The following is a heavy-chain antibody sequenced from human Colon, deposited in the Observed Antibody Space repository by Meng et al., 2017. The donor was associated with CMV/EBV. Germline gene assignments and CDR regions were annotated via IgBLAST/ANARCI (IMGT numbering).Heavy chain of an antibody. CDR2: INHSGNT. CDR3: ARGALVYDYGEEYYYFYGIDV. V-gene: IGHV4-34*01. Sequence: SETLSLTCAVSGGSFSSYYWSWIRETPGKGLEWIGEINHSGNTNYNLSLKSRTSISIDTSKNQFSLKLRSVTAADTAVYYCARGALVYDYGEEYYYFYGIDVWAQGTTVTVSS. CDR1: GGSFSSYY. J-gene: IGHJ6*02. D-gene: IGHD3/OR15-3a*01.